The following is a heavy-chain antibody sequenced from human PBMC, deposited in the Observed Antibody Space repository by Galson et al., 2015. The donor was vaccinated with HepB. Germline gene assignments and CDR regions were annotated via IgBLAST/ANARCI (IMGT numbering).Heavy chain of an antibody. CDR3: VRDGIYCRGGWCHPY. J-gene: IGHJ4*02. Sequence: SLRLSCAASGFSFSNYGIHWVRQAPGKGLEWMAVISYDGSYRYYADSVKGRFSISRDNAKNSLYLQMSSLRAEDTAVYHCVRDGIYCRGGWCHPYWGQGTLVSVSS. V-gene: IGHV3-30*03. D-gene: IGHD2-15*01. CDR1: GFSFSNYG. CDR2: ISYDGSYR.